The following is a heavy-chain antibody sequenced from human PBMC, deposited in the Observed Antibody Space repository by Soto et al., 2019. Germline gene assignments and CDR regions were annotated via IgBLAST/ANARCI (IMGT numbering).Heavy chain of an antibody. V-gene: IGHV3-15*01. CDR2: IKSKTDGGTT. CDR3: TTGYDFWSGLGHRTPFDY. J-gene: IGHJ4*02. D-gene: IGHD3-3*01. CDR1: GFTFSNAW. Sequence: GGSLRLSCAASGFTFSNAWMSWVRQAPGKGLEWVGRIKSKTDGGTTDYAAPVKGRFTISRDDSKNTLYLQMNSLKTEDTAVYYCTTGYDFWSGLGHRTPFDYWGQGTLVTVSS.